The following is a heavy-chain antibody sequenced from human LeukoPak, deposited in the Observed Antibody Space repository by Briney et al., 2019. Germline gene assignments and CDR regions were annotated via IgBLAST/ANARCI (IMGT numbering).Heavy chain of an antibody. J-gene: IGHJ4*02. CDR1: GFTFSSYA. Sequence: GGSLRLSCAASGFTFSSYAMSWVRQAPGKGLEWVSAISGSGGSTYYADSVKGRFTISRDNSKNTLYLQMNSLRAEDTAVYYCAKVGPGGGYCSGGSCYSDVYSDYWGQGTLVTVSS. D-gene: IGHD2-15*01. CDR2: ISGSGGST. CDR3: AKVGPGGGYCSGGSCYSDVYSDY. V-gene: IGHV3-23*01.